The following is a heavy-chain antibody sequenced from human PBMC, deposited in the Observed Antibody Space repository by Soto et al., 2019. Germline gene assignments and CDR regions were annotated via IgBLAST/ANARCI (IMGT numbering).Heavy chain of an antibody. Sequence: GGSLRLSCAASGFTFSSYGMHWVRQAPGKGLEWVAVIWYDGSNKYYADSVKGRFTISRDNSKNTLYLQMNSLRAEDTAVYYCARAGENNWFDPWGQGTLVTVSS. V-gene: IGHV3-33*01. CDR2: IWYDGSNK. J-gene: IGHJ5*02. CDR3: ARAGENNWFDP. CDR1: GFTFSSYG.